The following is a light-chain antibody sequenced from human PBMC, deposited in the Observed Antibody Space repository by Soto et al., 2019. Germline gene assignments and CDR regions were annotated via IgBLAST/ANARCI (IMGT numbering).Light chain of an antibody. CDR2: KAS. Sequence: DIQMTQSPSTLSASVGDRVTITCRASQSVSSWLAWYQQKPGKAPRLLIYKASSLQSGVPSRFSGSGSGTESTLTISSLQSEDFAVYYCQQYNNWLTFGQGTRLEIK. J-gene: IGKJ5*01. CDR1: QSVSSW. V-gene: IGKV1-5*03. CDR3: QQYNNWLT.